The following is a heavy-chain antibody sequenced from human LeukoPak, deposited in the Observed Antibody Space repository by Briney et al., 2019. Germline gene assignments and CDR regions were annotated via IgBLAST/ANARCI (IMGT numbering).Heavy chain of an antibody. Sequence: PGGSLRLSCTASGFTLSSYEMSWIRQAPGKGLEWVSRIDYSGGSTYYADSVKGRFTISRDNSKNTLYLQLNSLRGDDTAVYYCTRNSGWYGVLWGQGTLVTVSS. J-gene: IGHJ4*02. D-gene: IGHD6-19*01. CDR2: IDYSGGST. CDR1: GFTLSSYE. CDR3: TRNSGWYGVL. V-gene: IGHV3-23*01.